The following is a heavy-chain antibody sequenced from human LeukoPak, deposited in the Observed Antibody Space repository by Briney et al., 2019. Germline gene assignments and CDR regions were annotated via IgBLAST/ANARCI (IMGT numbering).Heavy chain of an antibody. CDR1: GFTLSVYG. Sequence: GGSLRLSCAVSGFTLSVYGMNCVRQSPEKGLEWLSHICSGCTNIYYADSVKGRFTVSRDNVENSLFLQMNSLRVDDTAVYYCVRDFEVPAAAPDYYYFYYMDVWGTGTTVTVSS. CDR3: VRDFEVPAAAPDYYYFYYMDV. J-gene: IGHJ6*03. D-gene: IGHD2-2*01. V-gene: IGHV3-48*04. CDR2: ICSGCTNI.